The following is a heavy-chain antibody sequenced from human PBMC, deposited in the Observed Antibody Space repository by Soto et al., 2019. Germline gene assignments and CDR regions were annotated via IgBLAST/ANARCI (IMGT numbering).Heavy chain of an antibody. CDR2: IYYSGST. Sequence: SETLSLTCTVSGGSISSCDYYWIWIRQPPGKGLEWIGYIYYSGSTYYNPSLKSRVTISVDTSKNQFSLKLSSVTAADTAVYNCARVIMSGSGSYYRTIDYWGQGTLVTVSS. J-gene: IGHJ4*02. CDR3: ARVIMSGSGSYYRTIDY. D-gene: IGHD3-10*01. V-gene: IGHV4-30-4*01. CDR1: GGSISSCDYY.